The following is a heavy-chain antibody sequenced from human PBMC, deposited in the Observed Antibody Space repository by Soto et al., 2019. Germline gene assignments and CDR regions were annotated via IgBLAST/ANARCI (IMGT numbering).Heavy chain of an antibody. Sequence: GGSLRLSCAASGFTFSSYAMSWVRQAPGKGLEWVSAISGSGGSTYYADSVKGRFTISRDNSKNTLYLQMNSLRAEDTAVYYCAKASYCGGDCYSELFDYWGQGTLVTVSS. J-gene: IGHJ4*02. CDR1: GFTFSSYA. CDR3: AKASYCGGDCYSELFDY. D-gene: IGHD2-21*02. CDR2: ISGSGGST. V-gene: IGHV3-23*01.